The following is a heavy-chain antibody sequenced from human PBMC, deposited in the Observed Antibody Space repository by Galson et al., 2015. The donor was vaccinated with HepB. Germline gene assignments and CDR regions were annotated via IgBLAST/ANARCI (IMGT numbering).Heavy chain of an antibody. CDR1: GFTFTSSA. J-gene: IGHJ6*02. V-gene: IGHV1-58*01. D-gene: IGHD1-26*01. CDR2: IVVGSGNT. Sequence: SVKVSCKASGFTFTSSAVQWVRQARGQRLEWIGWIVVGSGNTNYAQKFQERVTITRDMSTSTAYMELSSLRSEDTAVYYCAAAFLSQWELPGYYGMDVWGQGTTVTVSS. CDR3: AAAFLSQWELPGYYGMDV.